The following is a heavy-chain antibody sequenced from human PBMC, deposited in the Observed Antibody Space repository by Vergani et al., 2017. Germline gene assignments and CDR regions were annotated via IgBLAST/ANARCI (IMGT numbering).Heavy chain of an antibody. J-gene: IGHJ4*02. CDR2: IYSTGST. V-gene: IGHV4-31*11. D-gene: IGHD3-22*01. Sequence: QVQLQQWGAGLLKPSETLSLTCAVYGDSISSGVYYWNWIRQHPGKGLEWIGYIYSTGSTHHNPSLRRRINMSVDTSKNQFSLKLNSVTAADTAMYYCARMGGYDEGDAFRVGYFDSWGPGILVTVSS. CDR3: ARMGGYDEGDAFRVGYFDS. CDR1: GDSISSGVYY.